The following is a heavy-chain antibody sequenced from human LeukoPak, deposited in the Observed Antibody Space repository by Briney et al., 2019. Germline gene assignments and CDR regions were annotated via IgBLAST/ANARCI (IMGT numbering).Heavy chain of an antibody. CDR1: GFTFSSFL. CDR2: IKQDGSGK. J-gene: IGHJ4*02. V-gene: IGHV3-7*05. Sequence: GGSLRLSCAASGFTFSSFLMTWVRQAPGKGLEWVATIKQDGSGKYYVDSVKGRFTISRDNAKNSLYLQMDSLRAEDTAVYYCARDLYSSGWLFFDYWGQGTLVTVSS. D-gene: IGHD6-19*01. CDR3: ARDLYSSGWLFFDY.